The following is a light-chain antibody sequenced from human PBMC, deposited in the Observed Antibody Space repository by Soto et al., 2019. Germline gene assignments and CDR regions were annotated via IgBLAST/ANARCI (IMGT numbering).Light chain of an antibody. Sequence: DIVMTQSPLSLPVTPGEPASISCRSSQSLLHSNGYNYLDWYLQKPGQSPQLLIYLGSNRASGVPDRFSGSGSGTDFTLKISRVEADDVGVYYCMQALQTPLTFGAGTKVEIK. J-gene: IGKJ4*01. V-gene: IGKV2-28*01. CDR2: LGS. CDR1: QSLLHSNGYNY. CDR3: MQALQTPLT.